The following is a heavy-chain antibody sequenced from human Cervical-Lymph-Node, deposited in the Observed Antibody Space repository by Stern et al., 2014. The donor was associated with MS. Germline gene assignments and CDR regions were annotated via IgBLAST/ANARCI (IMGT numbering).Heavy chain of an antibody. D-gene: IGHD5-12*01. CDR3: ATFFRSGSSYYFDY. V-gene: IGHV4-59*08. CDR2: IYYSGST. CDR1: GGSIRNYY. J-gene: IGHJ4*02. Sequence: QVQLVQSGPGLVKPSETLSLTCTVSGGSIRNYYWSWIRQPPGKGLEWIGYIYYSGSTNSKPSLKSRVTMSVDPSKNLVSLKLTSVTAADTAVYYCATFFRSGSSYYFDYWGQGTLVTVAS.